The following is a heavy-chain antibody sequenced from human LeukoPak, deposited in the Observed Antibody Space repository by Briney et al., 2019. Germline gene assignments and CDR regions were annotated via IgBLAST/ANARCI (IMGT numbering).Heavy chain of an antibody. J-gene: IGHJ5*02. CDR1: GYTFTSYG. Sequence: GASVKLSCNSSGYTFTSYGIDWVRHATGQGLELMGWMNPNSGNTGYAQKFQGRVTMTRNTSISTSYMELSSLRSEDTAVYYCARDRRGKTAGILNWFDPWGQGTLVTVSS. V-gene: IGHV1-8*01. D-gene: IGHD6-13*01. CDR2: MNPNSGNT. CDR3: ARDRRGKTAGILNWFDP.